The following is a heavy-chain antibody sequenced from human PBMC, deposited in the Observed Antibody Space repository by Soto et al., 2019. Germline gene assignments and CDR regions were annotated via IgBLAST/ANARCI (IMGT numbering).Heavy chain of an antibody. V-gene: IGHV1-69*06. D-gene: IGHD3-3*01. CDR3: SRRDTSGFLRYFDN. Sequence: QMQLVQSGAEVKKPGSSVKVSCKASGGTLSSFINYPINWVRQAPGQGLEWMGGIVPNVGTVNYAQKFQGRVTITADKYTGTAYMEQSSLRSEDTALYYSSRRDTSGFLRYFDNWGQGTLVTVSS. CDR2: IVPNVGTV. J-gene: IGHJ4*02. CDR1: GGTLSSFINYP.